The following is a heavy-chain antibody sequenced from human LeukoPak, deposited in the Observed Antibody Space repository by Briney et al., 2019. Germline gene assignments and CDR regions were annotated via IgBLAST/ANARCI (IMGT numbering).Heavy chain of an antibody. CDR1: GLTISSNY. V-gene: IGHV3-23*01. J-gene: IGHJ4*02. CDR2: ISGGGGST. Sequence: GGSLRLSCAASGLTISSNYMNWVRQAPGKGLKWVSTISGGGGSTYYADSVKGRFIISRDDSKNTLFLQMSSLKVEDTAVYYCVKHKNYYGSGTYGDSWGQGTLVTVSS. CDR3: VKHKNYYGSGTYGDS. D-gene: IGHD3-10*01.